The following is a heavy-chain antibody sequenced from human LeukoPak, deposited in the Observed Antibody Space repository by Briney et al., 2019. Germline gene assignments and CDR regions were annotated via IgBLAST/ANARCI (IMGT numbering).Heavy chain of an antibody. CDR3: ARADTAMAEPFDY. V-gene: IGHV4-59*01. CDR2: IHYSGST. CDR1: GGSISSYY. D-gene: IGHD5-18*01. Sequence: PSETLSLTCTVSGGSISSYYWSWIRQPPGKGLEWIGYIHYSGSTNYNPSLKSRVTISVDTSKNQFSLKLSSVTAADTAVYYCARADTAMAEPFDYWGQGTLVTVSS. J-gene: IGHJ4*02.